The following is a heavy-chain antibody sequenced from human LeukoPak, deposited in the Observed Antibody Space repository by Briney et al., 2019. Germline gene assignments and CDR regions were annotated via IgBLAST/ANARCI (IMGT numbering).Heavy chain of an antibody. CDR3: ARGGGYYYYGVDV. D-gene: IGHD3-10*01. Sequence: GRSLRLSCAASGFTFSNYDMHWVRRAPDKGLEWVAVIWYDGSNEYYADSVKGRFTISRDNSKNTLYLQMNSLRAQDTAEDYCARGGGYYYYGVDVWGQGTTVTVSS. CDR2: IWYDGSNE. CDR1: GFTFSNYD. V-gene: IGHV3-33*01. J-gene: IGHJ6*02.